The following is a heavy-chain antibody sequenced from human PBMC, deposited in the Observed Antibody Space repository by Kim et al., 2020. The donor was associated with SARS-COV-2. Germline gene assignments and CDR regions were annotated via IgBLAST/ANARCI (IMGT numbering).Heavy chain of an antibody. Sequence: KSRVTISVDTSKNQFSLKLSSVTAADTAVYYCARVEEDYYDSSGYYYFDYWGQGTLVTVSS. V-gene: IGHV4-59*01. J-gene: IGHJ4*02. CDR3: ARVEEDYYDSSGYYYFDY. D-gene: IGHD3-22*01.